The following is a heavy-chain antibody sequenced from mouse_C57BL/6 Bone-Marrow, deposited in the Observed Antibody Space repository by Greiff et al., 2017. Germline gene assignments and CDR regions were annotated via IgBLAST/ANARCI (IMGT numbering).Heavy chain of an antibody. D-gene: IGHD2-3*01. V-gene: IGHV2-9-1*01. Sequence: QVQLQQSGPGLVAPSQSLSITCTVSGFSLTSYAISWFRQPPGKGLEWLGVIWTGGGTTYNSALKSRLSISKDNSKSQVFLKMNSLQTDDTARYYCARNLGYDGYYVLLAYWGQGTLVTVSA. CDR2: IWTGGGT. J-gene: IGHJ3*01. CDR3: ARNLGYDGYYVLLAY. CDR1: GFSLTSYA.